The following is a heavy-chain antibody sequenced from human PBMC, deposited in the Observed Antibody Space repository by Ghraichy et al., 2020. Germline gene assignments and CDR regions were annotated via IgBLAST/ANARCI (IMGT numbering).Heavy chain of an antibody. J-gene: IGHJ4*01. CDR2: IYNSGST. Sequence: SETLSLTCTVYGGSISSYSWSWIRQPPGKGLEWIGYIYNSGSTNYNPSLKSRVTISADTSKNQFSLKLNSVTAADTAVYYCARATSGTGPDYWGQGTLVTVSS. CDR3: ARATSGTGPDY. CDR1: GGSISSYS. D-gene: IGHD6-13*01. V-gene: IGHV4-59*01.